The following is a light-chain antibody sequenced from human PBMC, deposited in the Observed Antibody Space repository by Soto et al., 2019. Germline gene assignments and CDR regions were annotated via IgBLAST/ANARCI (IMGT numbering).Light chain of an antibody. Sequence: EIVLTQSPGTLSLSPGERATLSCRASQSVSSSYLAWYQQKPGQAPRLLIYGASSRATGIPDRFSGSGSGKEFTLTNSRLEPEDFAVYYCQQYGSSPRTFGQGTKVDIK. V-gene: IGKV3-20*01. CDR2: GAS. CDR3: QQYGSSPRT. CDR1: QSVSSSY. J-gene: IGKJ1*01.